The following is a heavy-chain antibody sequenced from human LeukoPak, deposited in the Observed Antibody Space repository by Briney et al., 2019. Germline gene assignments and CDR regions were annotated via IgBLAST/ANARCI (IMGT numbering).Heavy chain of an antibody. Sequence: GGSLRLSCAASGFTFSSYSMNWVRQAPGKGLEWVSSISSSSSYTYYADSVKGRFTISRDNAKNSLYLQMDSLRAEDTAVYYCARDYDFWSGYLGYWGQGTLVTVSS. J-gene: IGHJ4*02. D-gene: IGHD3-3*01. CDR2: ISSSSSYT. CDR1: GFTFSSYS. V-gene: IGHV3-21*01. CDR3: ARDYDFWSGYLGY.